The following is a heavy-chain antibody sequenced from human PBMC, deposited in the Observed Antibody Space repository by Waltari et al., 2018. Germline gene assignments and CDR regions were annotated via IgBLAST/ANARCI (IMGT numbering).Heavy chain of an antibody. D-gene: IGHD5-12*01. V-gene: IGHV4-39*01. CDR3: ARHWKRNGYRFDP. CDR1: GGSISRSSYY. Sequence: QLQLQESGPGLVKPSETLSLTCTVSGGSISRSSYYWGWIRQSPGKGLEWIDSIYYSGTTYYHPTFGSRVTISGDTSKNQFSLKLGSVTAADTAVYYCARHWKRNGYRFDPWGQGTLVTVSS. J-gene: IGHJ5*02. CDR2: IYYSGTT.